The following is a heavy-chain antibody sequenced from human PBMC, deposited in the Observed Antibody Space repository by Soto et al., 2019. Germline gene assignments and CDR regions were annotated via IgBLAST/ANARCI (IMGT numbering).Heavy chain of an antibody. CDR1: GFTFSSYA. Sequence: PGGSLRLSCAASGFTFSSYAMSWVRQAPGKGLEWVSAISGSGGSTYYADSVKGRFTISRDNSKNTLYLQMNSLRAEDTAVYYCAKGGGSSFLYYYYGMDVWGQGTTVTVSS. J-gene: IGHJ6*02. CDR3: AKGGGSSFLYYYYGMDV. V-gene: IGHV3-23*01. CDR2: ISGSGGST. D-gene: IGHD6-6*01.